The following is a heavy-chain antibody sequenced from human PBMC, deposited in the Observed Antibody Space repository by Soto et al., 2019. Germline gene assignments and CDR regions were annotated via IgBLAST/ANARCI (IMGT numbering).Heavy chain of an antibody. Sequence: QVQLQESGPGLVKPSQTLSLTCTVSGGSISSGDYYWGWIRHPPGKGLEWIGYIYYSGSTYYNPSLKSRVTISVDASKNQFSLKLSSVTAAYTAVYYCARSIAALHWYFDLWGRGTLVTVSS. D-gene: IGHD6-6*01. CDR2: IYYSGST. CDR1: GGSISSGDYY. V-gene: IGHV4-30-4*01. CDR3: ARSIAALHWYFDL. J-gene: IGHJ2*01.